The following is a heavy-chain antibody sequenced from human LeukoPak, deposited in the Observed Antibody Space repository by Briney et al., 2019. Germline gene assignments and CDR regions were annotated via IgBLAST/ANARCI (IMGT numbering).Heavy chain of an antibody. D-gene: IGHD3-9*01. CDR1: GFTFSSYV. J-gene: IGHJ4*02. Sequence: GGSLRLSCAAYGFTFSSYVMTWVRQAPGKGLEWVSSISGSGISTYYSDSVKGRFMISRDNSKNMLYLQMNSLRAEDTAIYYCAKGDNDILTGYYNSFDYWGQGTLVTVSS. CDR3: AKGDNDILTGYYNSFDY. CDR2: ISGSGIST. V-gene: IGHV3-23*01.